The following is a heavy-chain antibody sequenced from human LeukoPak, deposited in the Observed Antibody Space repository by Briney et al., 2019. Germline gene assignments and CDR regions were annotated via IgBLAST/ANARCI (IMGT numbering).Heavy chain of an antibody. CDR1: GGTFSSYA. CDR2: IIPIFGTA. Sequence: SVKVSCKASGGTFSSYAISWVRPAPGQGLEWMGGIIPIFGTANYAQKFQGRVTITADESTSTAYMELSSLRSEDTAVYYCARGTQQYYDFWSGSSFDYWGQGTLVTVSS. D-gene: IGHD3-3*01. J-gene: IGHJ4*02. CDR3: ARGTQQYYDFWSGSSFDY. V-gene: IGHV1-69*13.